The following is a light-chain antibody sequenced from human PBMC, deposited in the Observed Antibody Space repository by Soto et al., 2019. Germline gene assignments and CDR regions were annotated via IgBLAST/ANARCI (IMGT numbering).Light chain of an antibody. J-gene: IGKJ1*01. CDR2: DAS. Sequence: EIVMTQSPATLSVSPGERVTLSCRASQSIGSNLAWFQQKPGQAPRLLIYDASTRPTGMPARFSGRGSGTEFTLTISSLQAEDFAVYYCQHYNKWLRTFRQGTKVEI. CDR1: QSIGSN. CDR3: QHYNKWLRT. V-gene: IGKV3-15*01.